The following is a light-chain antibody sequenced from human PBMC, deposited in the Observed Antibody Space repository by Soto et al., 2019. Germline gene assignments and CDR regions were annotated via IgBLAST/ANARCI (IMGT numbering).Light chain of an antibody. V-gene: IGKV1-33*01. CDR2: AAS. CDR3: QQYDNLPT. J-gene: IGKJ4*01. CDR1: QSISSY. Sequence: DIQMTQNPSSLSASVGDRVTITCRASQSISSYVNWYQQKPGKAPKLLIYAASSLQSGVPSRFSGSGSGTDFTFTISSLQPEDIATYYCQQYDNLPTFGGRSKADIK.